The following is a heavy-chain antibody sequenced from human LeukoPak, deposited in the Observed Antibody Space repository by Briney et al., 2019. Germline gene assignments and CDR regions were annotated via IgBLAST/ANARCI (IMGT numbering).Heavy chain of an antibody. Sequence: GGSLRLSCAASGFTFSSYWMHWVRQAPGKGLVWVSRINSDGSSTSYADSVKGRFTISRDNAKNSLYLQMNSLRAEDTAVYYCARRPFGGASDYWGQGTLVTVSS. CDR2: INSDGSST. D-gene: IGHD3-10*01. J-gene: IGHJ4*02. CDR1: GFTFSSYW. CDR3: ARRPFGGASDY. V-gene: IGHV3-74*01.